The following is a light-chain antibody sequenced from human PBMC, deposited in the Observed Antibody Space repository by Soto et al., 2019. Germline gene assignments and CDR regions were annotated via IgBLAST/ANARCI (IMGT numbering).Light chain of an antibody. J-gene: IGLJ3*02. Sequence: QAVVTQPASVSGSPGQSITISCTGTSSDVGGYNYVSWYQQHPGKAPKLMIYDVSNRPSGVSNRFSGSKSGNTASLTISGLQAEDEADYYCSSYTSSSKGVFGGGTKLTVL. CDR1: SSDVGGYNY. CDR3: SSYTSSSKGV. CDR2: DVS. V-gene: IGLV2-14*01.